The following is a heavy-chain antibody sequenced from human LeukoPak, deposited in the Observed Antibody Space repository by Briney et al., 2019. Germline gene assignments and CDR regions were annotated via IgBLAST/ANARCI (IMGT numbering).Heavy chain of an antibody. D-gene: IGHD3-16*02. J-gene: IGHJ3*02. V-gene: IGHV3-21*01. Sequence: PGGSLRLSCAASGFIFSTYSMSWVRQAPGKGLEWVSSISSSSSYIHYADSVKGRFTISRDNAENTLYLQMNSLRAEDTAVYYCARVLSSLFSPGAFDIWGQGTMVTVSS. CDR1: GFIFSTYS. CDR2: ISSSSSYI. CDR3: ARVLSSLFSPGAFDI.